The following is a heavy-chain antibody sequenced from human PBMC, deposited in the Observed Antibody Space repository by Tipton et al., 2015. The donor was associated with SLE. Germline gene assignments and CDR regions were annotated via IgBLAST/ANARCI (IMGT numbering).Heavy chain of an antibody. CDR3: ARDSVAARRGWFDP. J-gene: IGHJ5*02. CDR2: IKQNGYEK. D-gene: IGHD6-19*01. V-gene: IGHV3-7*03. Sequence: SLRLSCAASGFTFSSHWMSWVRQAPGKGLEWVANIKQNGYEKYYVDSVKGRFTISRDNAKNSLYLQMNSLRAEDTAVYYCARDSVAARRGWFDPWGQGTLVTVSS. CDR1: GFTFSSHW.